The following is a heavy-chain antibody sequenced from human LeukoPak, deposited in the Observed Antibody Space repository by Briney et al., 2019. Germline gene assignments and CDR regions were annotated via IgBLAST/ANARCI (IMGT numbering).Heavy chain of an antibody. Sequence: PGGTPRLSCAASGFTFCSYEMNGGRHAPRRGLERGSYISSSGSTIYYADSVKGRFTISRDNAKNSLYLQMNRLRAEDTAVYYCARVKYRWVDVDIVATGAFDIWGQGTMVTVSS. CDR2: ISSSGSTI. CDR1: GFTFCSYE. CDR3: ARVKYRWVDVDIVATGAFDI. J-gene: IGHJ3*02. D-gene: IGHD5-12*01. V-gene: IGHV3-48*03.